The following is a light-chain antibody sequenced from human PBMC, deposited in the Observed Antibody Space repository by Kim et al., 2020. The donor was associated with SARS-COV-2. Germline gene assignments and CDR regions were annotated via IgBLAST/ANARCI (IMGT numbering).Light chain of an antibody. CDR3: QVWDTGTYHVV. V-gene: IGLV3-21*04. Sequence: SYELTQPPSVSVAPGRTASITCGGTNIGGKSVNWYQQHPGQAPVLVIYYDYSRPSGIPERFSASNSGNTATLTIGSVEAGDEADYYFQVWDTGTYHVVFG. J-gene: IGLJ2*01. CDR1: NIGGKS. CDR2: YDY.